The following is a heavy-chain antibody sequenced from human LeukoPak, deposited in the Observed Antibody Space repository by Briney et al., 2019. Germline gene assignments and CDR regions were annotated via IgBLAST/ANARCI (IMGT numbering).Heavy chain of an antibody. Sequence: GGSLRLSCAASGFRFSDFTMTWVRQAPGKGPEWVSAIGGRGGSTYYADSVKGRFTISRDNSKNTLYLQMNSLRAEDTAVYYCAKAPVVVTAIYYWGQGTLVTVSS. CDR3: AKAPVVVTAIYY. D-gene: IGHD2-21*02. J-gene: IGHJ4*02. CDR1: GFRFSDFT. CDR2: IGGRGGST. V-gene: IGHV3-23*01.